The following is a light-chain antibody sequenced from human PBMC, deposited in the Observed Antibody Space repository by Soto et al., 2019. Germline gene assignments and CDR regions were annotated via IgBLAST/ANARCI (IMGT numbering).Light chain of an antibody. J-gene: IGKJ2*01. CDR1: QTISIY. CDR2: AAS. V-gene: IGKV1-39*01. Sequence: DIQMTKSPSSLSASVGDRVTITCRASQTISIYLNWYQQIPGKAPKLLIYAASSLLSGVPSRFSGSGSGTDFTLTISSLQPEDFATYYGQQSYSAPPYTFGQGTKVEIK. CDR3: QQSYSAPPYT.